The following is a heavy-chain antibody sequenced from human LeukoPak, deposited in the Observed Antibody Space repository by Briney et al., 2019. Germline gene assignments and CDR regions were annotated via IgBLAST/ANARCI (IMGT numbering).Heavy chain of an antibody. J-gene: IGHJ4*02. CDR1: GYTFTSYG. CDR3: ARRNYDILTGYDDY. D-gene: IGHD3-9*01. V-gene: IGHV1-18*01. CDR2: ISAYNGNT. Sequence: ASVKVSCKASGYTFTSYGISWVRQAPGQGLEWMGWISAYNGNTNYAQKLQGRVTMTTDTSTSTAYMELRSLRSDDTAVYYCARRNYDILTGYDDYWGQGTLVTVSS.